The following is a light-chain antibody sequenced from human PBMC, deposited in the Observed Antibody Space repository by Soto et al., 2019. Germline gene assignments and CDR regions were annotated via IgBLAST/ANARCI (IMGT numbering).Light chain of an antibody. Sequence: EIVLTQSPGTLSLSPGERATLSCRASQSVSSSYLAWYQQKPGQAPRLLIYGASSRATGIPDRFSGSGSGTDFTLTISRLEPEDFEVYYCQQYGSSPVTFGGGTKVDI. CDR3: QQYGSSPVT. J-gene: IGKJ4*01. CDR2: GAS. V-gene: IGKV3-20*01. CDR1: QSVSSSY.